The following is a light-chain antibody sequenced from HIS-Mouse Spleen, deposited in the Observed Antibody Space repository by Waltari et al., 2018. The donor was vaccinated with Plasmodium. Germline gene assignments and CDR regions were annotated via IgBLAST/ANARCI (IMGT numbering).Light chain of an antibody. CDR3: CSYAGSYTWV. Sequence: QSALTQPRSVSGSPGQSVTISCTGTSSDVGGYNYVSWYQQHPGKAPKLMIYDVSKRPLVVPDRFSGSKSGNTASLTISGLQAEDEADYYCCSYAGSYTWVFGGGTKLTVL. J-gene: IGLJ3*02. V-gene: IGLV2-11*01. CDR2: DVS. CDR1: SSDVGGYNY.